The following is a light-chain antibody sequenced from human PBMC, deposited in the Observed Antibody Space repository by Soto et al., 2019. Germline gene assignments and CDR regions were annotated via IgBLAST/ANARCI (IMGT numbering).Light chain of an antibody. J-gene: IGKJ4*01. CDR2: AAS. Sequence: IRRTHAPSSLSASTGDRVTITFLASQAVSSYLAWYQQKPGKAPKLLIYAASTLQSGVPSRFSGSGSGTDFTLTISSLQPEDFATYYCQQSHSTPVTFGGGTKVDIK. CDR3: QQSHSTPVT. CDR1: QAVSSY. V-gene: IGKV1-8*01.